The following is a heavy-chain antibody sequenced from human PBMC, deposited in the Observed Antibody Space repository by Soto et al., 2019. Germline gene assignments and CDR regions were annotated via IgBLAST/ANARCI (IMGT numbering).Heavy chain of an antibody. V-gene: IGHV3-66*01. Sequence: EVKVVESGGSLVQPGGSLRLSCAASGFTVSSNYMTWVRQAPGRGLEWLSVSYSGGATDYAGSVKGRFTISRADSKKRVYLQMNRRKAEDTGVYYCASLRFNCPYEFEYWGQGTRVTVSS. J-gene: IGHJ4*02. CDR2: SYSGGAT. D-gene: IGHD1-20*01. CDR3: ASLRFNCPYEFEY. CDR1: GFTVSSNY.